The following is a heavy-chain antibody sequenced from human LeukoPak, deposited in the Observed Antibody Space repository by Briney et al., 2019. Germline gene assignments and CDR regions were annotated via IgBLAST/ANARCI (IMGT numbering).Heavy chain of an antibody. V-gene: IGHV1-8*01. CDR1: GYTFTSYD. D-gene: IGHD3-10*01. J-gene: IGHJ4*02. Sequence: ASVKLSCKASGYTFTSYDINWVRQATGQGLEWMGWMNPNSGNTGYAQKFQGRVTMTRNTSISTAYMELSSLRSEDTAVYYCARGPGAYYYGSGSYCVWGQGTLVTVSS. CDR2: MNPNSGNT. CDR3: ARGPGAYYYGSGSYCV.